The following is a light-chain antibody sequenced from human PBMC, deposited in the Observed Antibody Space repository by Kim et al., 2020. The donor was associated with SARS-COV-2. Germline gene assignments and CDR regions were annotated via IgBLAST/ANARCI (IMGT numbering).Light chain of an antibody. CDR1: KVGDKY. J-gene: IGLJ3*02. V-gene: IGLV3-1*01. Sequence: SVSQGQTASLTCSGDKVGDKYACWYQQKPGQSPVLVIYQDSKRPSGIPERFSGSNSGNTATLTISGTQAMDEADYYCQAWDSSTAVLGGGTQLTVL. CDR2: QDS. CDR3: QAWDSSTAV.